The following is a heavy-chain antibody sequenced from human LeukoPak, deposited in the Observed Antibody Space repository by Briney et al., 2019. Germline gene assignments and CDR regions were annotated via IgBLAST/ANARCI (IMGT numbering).Heavy chain of an antibody. CDR2: MNIDGSEK. CDR1: GFTFSNYW. J-gene: IGHJ4*02. CDR3: AKDLVVLRFLEWFHRPDY. D-gene: IGHD3-3*01. V-gene: IGHV3-7*03. Sequence: PGGSLRLSCAASGFTFSNYWMGWVRQAPGKRPEWVANMNIDGSEKYYADSVKGRFSISRDNSKNTLYLQMSSLRAEDTAVYYCAKDLVVLRFLEWFHRPDYWGQGTLVTVSS.